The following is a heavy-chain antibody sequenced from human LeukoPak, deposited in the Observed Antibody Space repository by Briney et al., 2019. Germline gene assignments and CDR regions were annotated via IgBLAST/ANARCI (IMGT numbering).Heavy chain of an antibody. J-gene: IGHJ4*02. D-gene: IGHD3-9*01. CDR3: ARAYDIPSFDY. CDR1: GGSFSGYY. CDR2: INHSGST. Sequence: PSETLSLTSAVYGGSFSGYYWSWIRQPPGKGLEWIGEINHSGSTNYNPSLKGRVTISVDTSKNQFSLKLSSVTAADTAVYYWARAYDIPSFDYWGQGTLVTVSS. V-gene: IGHV4-34*01.